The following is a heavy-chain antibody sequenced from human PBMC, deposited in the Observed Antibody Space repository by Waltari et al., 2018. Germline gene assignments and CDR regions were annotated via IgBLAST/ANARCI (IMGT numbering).Heavy chain of an antibody. CDR2: VHPGDSDV. CDR3: ASPDY. Sequence: EVQFVQSGAELKKPGESLKISCRASGYNFTNYLIGWVRQMPGKGLEWLGTVHPGDSDVRDSPAFQGHITISADKSVSTAYLQLKNRRASDSAIYYCASPDYWGQGTLVTVSS. V-gene: IGHV5-51*01. J-gene: IGHJ4*02. CDR1: GYNFTNYL.